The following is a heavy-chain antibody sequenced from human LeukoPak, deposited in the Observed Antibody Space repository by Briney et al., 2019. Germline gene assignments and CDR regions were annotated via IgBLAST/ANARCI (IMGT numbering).Heavy chain of an antibody. CDR1: GFTFSNAW. V-gene: IGHV3-15*01. CDR2: IKSKTDGGTT. CDR3: TTARPYYYYGMDV. Sequence: GGALRLSCAASGFTFSNAWMSWVPQAPGKGREWVGRIKSKTDGGTTEYAAPVKGRFTISRDDSKNTLYLQMNSLKTEDTAVYYCTTARPYYYYGMDVWGQGTTVTVSS. J-gene: IGHJ6*02.